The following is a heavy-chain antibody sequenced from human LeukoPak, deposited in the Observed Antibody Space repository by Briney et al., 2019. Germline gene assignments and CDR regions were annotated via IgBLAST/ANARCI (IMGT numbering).Heavy chain of an antibody. V-gene: IGHV1-69*05. D-gene: IGHD6-13*01. CDR1: GGTFSSYA. J-gene: IGHJ4*02. CDR2: IIPIFGTA. CDR3: ARDSGYSRSPFDY. Sequence: GASVKVSCKASGGTFSSYAISWVRQAPGQGLEWMGGIIPIFGTANYAQKLQGRVTMTTDTSTSTAYMELRSLRSDDTAVYYCARDSGYSRSPFDYWGQGTLVTVSS.